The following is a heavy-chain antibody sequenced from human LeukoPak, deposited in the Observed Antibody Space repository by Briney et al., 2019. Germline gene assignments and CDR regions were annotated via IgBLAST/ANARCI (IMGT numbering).Heavy chain of an antibody. Sequence: ASVKVSCKASGDTFTSYDINWVRQATGQGLEWMGWMNPNSGNTGYAQKFQGRVTMTRNASVSTAYMELSSLRSEDTAVYYCARSVTQYQLLLNYWGQGTLVTVSS. J-gene: IGHJ4*02. CDR2: MNPNSGNT. CDR1: GDTFTSYD. CDR3: ARSVTQYQLLLNY. D-gene: IGHD2-2*01. V-gene: IGHV1-8*01.